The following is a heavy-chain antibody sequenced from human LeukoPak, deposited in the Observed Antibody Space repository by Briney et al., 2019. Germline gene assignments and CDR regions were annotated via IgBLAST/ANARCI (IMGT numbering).Heavy chain of an antibody. V-gene: IGHV4-39*07. D-gene: IGHD6-13*01. CDR2: IYYSGST. CDR3: ARVEQQLADY. Sequence: SETLSLTCTVSGGSISSSSYYWGWIRQPPGKGLVWIGSIYYSGSTYYNPSLKSRVTISVDTSKNQFSLKLSSVTAADTAVYYCARVEQQLADYWGQGTLVTVSS. CDR1: GGSISSSSYY. J-gene: IGHJ4*02.